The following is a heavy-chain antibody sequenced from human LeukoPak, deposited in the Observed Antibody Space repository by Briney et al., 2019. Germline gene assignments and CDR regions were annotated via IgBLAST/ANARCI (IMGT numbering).Heavy chain of an antibody. Sequence: EGSLRLSCAASGFTVSSNYMSWVRQAPGKGLEWVSVIYSDGSTYYADSVKGRFTISRDNSKNTLYLQMNSLRAEDTAVYYCARDLVSSSGPYWGQGTLVTVSS. J-gene: IGHJ4*02. CDR3: ARDLVSSSGPY. V-gene: IGHV3-53*01. CDR2: IYSDGST. D-gene: IGHD6-13*01. CDR1: GFTVSSNY.